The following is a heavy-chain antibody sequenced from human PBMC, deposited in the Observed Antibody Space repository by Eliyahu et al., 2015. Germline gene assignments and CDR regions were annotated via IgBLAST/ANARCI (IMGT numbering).Heavy chain of an antibody. D-gene: IGHD4-23*01. J-gene: IGHJ4*02. CDR3: ARDHDYSGNYLEN. V-gene: IGHV3-33*01. Sequence: QVQLVESGGGVVQPGRXLRLSCAXSGLXXSDSAMXWVRQAPGKGLEWVAIIWYDGSNQYYADSIKGRFTISRDNSKNTVSLQMNNLRGEDTAIYYCARDHDYSGNYLENWGQGILVAVSS. CDR1: GLXXSDSA. CDR2: IWYDGSNQ.